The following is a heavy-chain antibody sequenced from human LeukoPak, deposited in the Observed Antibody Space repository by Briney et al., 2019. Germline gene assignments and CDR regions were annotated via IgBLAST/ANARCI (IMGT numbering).Heavy chain of an antibody. CDR2: INAYNENT. CDR3: ARDHGKQWPRYNWFDP. J-gene: IGHJ5*02. V-gene: IGHV1-18*01. D-gene: IGHD6-19*01. CDR1: GYTFTNYG. Sequence: ASVKVSCKASGYTFTNYGISWVRQAPGQGLEWMGWINAYNENTNYAQKFQGRVTMTTDTSTSTAYMELRSLRSDDTAVYYCARDHGKQWPRYNWFDPWGQGTLVTVSS.